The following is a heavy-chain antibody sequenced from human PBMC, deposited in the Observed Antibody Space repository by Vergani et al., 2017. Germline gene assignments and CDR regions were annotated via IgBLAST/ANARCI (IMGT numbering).Heavy chain of an antibody. CDR2: ISGSGGST. Sequence: EVQLLESGGGLVQPGGSLRLSCAASGFTFSSYAMSWVRQAPGKGLEWVSAISGSGGSTYYADSVKGRFTISRDTSKNTLYLQMNSLRAEDTAVYYCAKLQTLYCSSTSCYTGGMDVWGQGTTVTVSS. CDR1: GFTFSSYA. J-gene: IGHJ6*02. CDR3: AKLQTLYCSSTSCYTGGMDV. D-gene: IGHD2-2*02. V-gene: IGHV3-23*01.